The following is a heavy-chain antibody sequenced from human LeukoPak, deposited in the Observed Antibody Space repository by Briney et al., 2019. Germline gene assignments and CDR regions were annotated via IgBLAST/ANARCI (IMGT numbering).Heavy chain of an antibody. Sequence: PSETLSLTCTVSGGSISSYYWNWIRQPPGKGLEWIGHIYSSGSTKYNPSLKSRVTISVDTSKNQFSLKLISVTAADTAVYYCARGQIATGIFDHWGQGTLVTVSS. CDR3: ARGQIATGIFDH. CDR1: GGSISSYY. CDR2: IYSSGST. V-gene: IGHV4-59*01. D-gene: IGHD3-10*01. J-gene: IGHJ4*02.